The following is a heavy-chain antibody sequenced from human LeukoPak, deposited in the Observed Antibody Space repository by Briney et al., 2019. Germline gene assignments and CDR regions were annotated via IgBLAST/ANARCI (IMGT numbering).Heavy chain of an antibody. D-gene: IGHD2-2*01. V-gene: IGHV3-30*18. CDR1: GFTFSDYG. CDR3: AKGISVPDIVVVPAAFDI. J-gene: IGHJ3*02. Sequence: PGRSLRLSCAASGFTFSDYGMHWVRQAPGKGLEWVAVISYDGSNKYYADSVKGRFTISRDTSKNTLYLQMNSLRAEDTAVYYCAKGISVPDIVVVPAAFDIWGQGTMVTVSS. CDR2: ISYDGSNK.